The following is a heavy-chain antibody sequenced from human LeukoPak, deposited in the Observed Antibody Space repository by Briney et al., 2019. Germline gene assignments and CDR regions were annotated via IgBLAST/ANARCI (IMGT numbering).Heavy chain of an antibody. CDR3: ARVLGPDYDILTGYPHVFDY. CDR2: IYTSGST. J-gene: IGHJ4*02. CDR1: GGSISSYY. Sequence: SETLSLTCTVSGGSISSYYWSWIRQPAGKGLEWIGRIYTSGSTNYNPSLKSRVTMSVDTSKNQFSLKLSSVTAADTAVYYCARVLGPDYDILTGYPHVFDYWGQGTLVTVSS. D-gene: IGHD3-9*01. V-gene: IGHV4-4*07.